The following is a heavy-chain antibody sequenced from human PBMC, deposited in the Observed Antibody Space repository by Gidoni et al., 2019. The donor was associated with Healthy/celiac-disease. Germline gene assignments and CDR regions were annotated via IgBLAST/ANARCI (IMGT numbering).Heavy chain of an antibody. D-gene: IGHD2-15*01. V-gene: IGHV4-59*01. CDR3: ARVAYYYGMDV. CDR2: IYYSGST. Sequence: QVQLQESGPGLVKPSETLSLTCTVSGGSISSYYWSWIRQPPGKGLEWIGYIYYSGSTNYNPSLKSRVTISVDTSKNQFSLKLSSVTAADTAVYYCARVAYYYGMDVWGQGTTVTVSS. J-gene: IGHJ6*02. CDR1: GGSISSYY.